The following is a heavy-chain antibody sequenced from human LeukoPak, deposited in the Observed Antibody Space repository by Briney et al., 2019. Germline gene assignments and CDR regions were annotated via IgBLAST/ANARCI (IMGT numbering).Heavy chain of an antibody. CDR2: TSSDLNVK. CDR1: GFTFRNYV. D-gene: IGHD3-10*01. Sequence: GGSLRLSCAASGFTFRNYVIHWVRQAPGKGLEWVAVTSSDLNVKLYADSVKGRFTISRDNSRSTLYLQMDSLRPEDTAIYYCAREGYYGSGSPPSLYFDYWGQGTLVTVSS. J-gene: IGHJ4*02. CDR3: AREGYYGSGSPPSLYFDY. V-gene: IGHV3-30-3*01.